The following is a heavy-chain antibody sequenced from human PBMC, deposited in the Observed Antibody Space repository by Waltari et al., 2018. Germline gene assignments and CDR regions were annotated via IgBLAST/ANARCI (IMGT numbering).Heavy chain of an antibody. CDR3: ARSGFHGSGTPFDP. CDR2: SDYSGIT. Sequence: QVQLQQWGAGLLKPSQTLSLTCAVEGGSFSGYFWNWVRQPPGKGLEWIGGSDYSGITDYNPSLKSRVTLSIDTSRKRFSLNLNSMTAADTAIYYCARSGFHGSGTPFDPWGRGTLVTVSS. J-gene: IGHJ5*02. CDR1: GGSFSGYF. V-gene: IGHV4-34*02. D-gene: IGHD3-10*01.